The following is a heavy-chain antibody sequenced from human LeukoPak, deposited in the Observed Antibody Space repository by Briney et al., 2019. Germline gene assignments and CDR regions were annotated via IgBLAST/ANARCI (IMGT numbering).Heavy chain of an antibody. D-gene: IGHD6-13*01. J-gene: IGHJ4*02. V-gene: IGHV4-59*01. Sequence: PSETLSLTCTVSGGSISSYYWSWIRQPPGKGLEWIGYIYYSGSTNYNPSLKSRVTISVDTSKNQFSLKLSSVTAADTAVYYCARVSRGAAAGASHWGQGTLVTVSS. CDR1: GGSISSYY. CDR3: ARVSRGAAAGASH. CDR2: IYYSGST.